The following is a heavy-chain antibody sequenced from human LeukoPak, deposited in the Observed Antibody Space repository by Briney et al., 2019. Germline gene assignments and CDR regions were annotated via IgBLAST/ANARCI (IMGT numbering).Heavy chain of an antibody. CDR2: IYYSGST. D-gene: IGHD4-17*01. CDR3: ARRGDHLSSFDY. Sequence: SETLSLTCTVSGGSISSSSYYWGWIRQPPGKGLEWIGSIYYSGSTYYNPSLKSRVTISVDTSKNQLSLKLSSVTAPDTAVYYCARRGDHLSSFDYWGQGTLVTVSS. J-gene: IGHJ4*02. V-gene: IGHV4-39*01. CDR1: GGSISSSSYY.